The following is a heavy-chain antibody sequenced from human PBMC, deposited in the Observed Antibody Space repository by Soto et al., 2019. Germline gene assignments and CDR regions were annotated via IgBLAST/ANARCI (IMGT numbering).Heavy chain of an antibody. CDR3: TTARPGTHAFHI. CDR2: IKSKTAGGTT. CDR1: GLTLSNAW. V-gene: IGHV3-15*07. Sequence: GGSLRLSCAASGLTLSNAWMNWVRQAPGKGLEWVGRIKSKTAGGTTDYAAPVEGRFTISRDDSKNTLYLQMGSLKTEDTAVYYCTTARPGTHAFHIWGQGTMVTVSS. J-gene: IGHJ3*02. D-gene: IGHD1-1*01.